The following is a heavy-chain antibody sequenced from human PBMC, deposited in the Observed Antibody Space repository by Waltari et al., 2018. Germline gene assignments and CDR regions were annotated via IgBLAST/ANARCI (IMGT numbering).Heavy chain of an antibody. J-gene: IGHJ5*02. CDR2: ISDDGRGI. CDR3: AKRAYSSSWFWFDP. CDR1: GFTFRIYV. D-gene: IGHD6-13*01. Sequence: EVQLLESGGGLVQPGGSLRLSCAASGFTFRIYVMSWVRQAPGKGLEWVSAISDDGRGIYYTDSVKGRFTISRDNSKNALFLRMDSLRAEDTAVYYCAKRAYSSSWFWFDPWGQGTLVTVSS. V-gene: IGHV3-23*01.